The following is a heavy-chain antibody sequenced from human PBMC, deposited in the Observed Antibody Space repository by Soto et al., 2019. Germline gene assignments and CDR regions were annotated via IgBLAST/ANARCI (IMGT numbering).Heavy chain of an antibody. CDR3: ATNGMTTVNTFDY. CDR1: GGTFSSYA. CDR2: IIPIFGTA. D-gene: IGHD4-4*01. Sequence: SVKVSCKASGGTFSSYAISWVRQAPGQGLEWMGGIIPIFGTANYAQKFQGRVTITADKSTSTAYMELSSLRCEDTAVYYCATNGMTTVNTFDYWGQGTLVTVSS. J-gene: IGHJ4*02. V-gene: IGHV1-69*06.